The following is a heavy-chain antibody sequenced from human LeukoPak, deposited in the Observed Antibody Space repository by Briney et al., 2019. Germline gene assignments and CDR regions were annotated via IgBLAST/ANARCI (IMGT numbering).Heavy chain of an antibody. D-gene: IGHD1-1*01. CDR1: GYSISSGYY. J-gene: IGHJ4*02. CDR2: INHSGST. V-gene: IGHV4-38-2*02. Sequence: SETLSLTCTVSGYSISSGYYWSWIRQPPGKGLEWIGEINHSGSTNYNPSLKSRVTISVDTSKNQFSLKLSSVTAADTAVYYCARDNWLYYFDYWGQGTLVTVSS. CDR3: ARDNWLYYFDY.